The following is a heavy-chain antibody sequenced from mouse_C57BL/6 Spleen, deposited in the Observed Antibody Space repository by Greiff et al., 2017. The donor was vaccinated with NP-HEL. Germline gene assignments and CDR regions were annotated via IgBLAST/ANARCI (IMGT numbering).Heavy chain of an antibody. CDR1: GFNIKDYY. J-gene: IGHJ4*01. V-gene: IGHV14-1*01. D-gene: IGHD2-4*01. Sequence: EVMLVESGAELVRPGASVKLSCTASGFNIKDYYMHWVKQRPEQGLEWIGRIDPEDGDTEYAPKFQGKATMTADTSSNTAYLQLSSLTSEDTAVYYCSNYDYDGDYYAMDYWGQGTSVTVSS. CDR2: IDPEDGDT. CDR3: SNYDYDGDYYAMDY.